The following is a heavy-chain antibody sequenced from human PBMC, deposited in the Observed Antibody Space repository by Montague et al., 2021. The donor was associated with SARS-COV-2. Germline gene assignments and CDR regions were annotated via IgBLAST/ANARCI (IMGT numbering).Heavy chain of an antibody. Sequence: PALVKSTQTLTLTCTFSGFSLSTSGLCVSWIRQPPGKALEWLTLIDWDDDKYYSTSLTTRLTISKDTSKNQVVLTMTNMDPADTATYYCARGSGTKVVTRAFDYWGQGTLVTVSS. CDR3: ARGSGTKVVTRAFDY. CDR1: GFSLSTSGLC. J-gene: IGHJ4*02. D-gene: IGHD4-23*01. V-gene: IGHV2-70*01. CDR2: IDWDDDK.